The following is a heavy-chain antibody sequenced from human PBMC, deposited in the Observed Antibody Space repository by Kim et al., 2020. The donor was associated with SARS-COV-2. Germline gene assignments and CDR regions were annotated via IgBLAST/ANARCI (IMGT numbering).Heavy chain of an antibody. CDR1: GGSISSYY. Sequence: SETLSLTCTVSGGSISSYYWSWIRQPPGKGLEWIGYIYYSGSTNNNPSLKSRVTISVDTSKNQFSLKLSSVTAADTAVYYCARRRTGALDYWGQGTLVTV. CDR2: IYYSGST. CDR3: ARRRTGALDY. J-gene: IGHJ4*02. V-gene: IGHV4-59*12. D-gene: IGHD7-27*01.